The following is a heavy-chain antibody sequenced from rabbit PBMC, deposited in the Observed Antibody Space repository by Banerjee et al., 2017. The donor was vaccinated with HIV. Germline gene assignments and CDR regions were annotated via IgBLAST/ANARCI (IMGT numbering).Heavy chain of an antibody. J-gene: IGHJ4*01. CDR3: VRAGVYAGGSSYTGFDFNL. CDR1: GFSFSSSYY. Sequence: QEQLVESGGGLVQPEGSLTLTCTASGFSFSSSYYMCWVRQAPGRGLELIACIYTTSGSTWYASWVNGRFTISRSTSLNTVDLQMTSLTAADTATYFCVRAGVYAGGSSYTGFDFNLWGQGTLVTVS. V-gene: IGHV1S43*01. CDR2: IYTTSGST. D-gene: IGHD8-1*01.